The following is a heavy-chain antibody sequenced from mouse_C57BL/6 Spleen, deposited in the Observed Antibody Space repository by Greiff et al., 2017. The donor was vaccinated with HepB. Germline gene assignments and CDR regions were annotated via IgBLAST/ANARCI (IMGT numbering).Heavy chain of an antibody. Sequence: QVQLKESGAELVRPGTSVKVSCKASGYAFTNYLIEWVKQRPGQGLEWIGVINPGSGGTNYNEKFKGKATLTADKSSSPAYMPLSRLTSEDSAVYFCARLASSPFDYWGQGTTLTVSS. J-gene: IGHJ2*01. V-gene: IGHV1-54*01. CDR2: INPGSGGT. CDR1: GYAFTNYL. CDR3: ARLASSPFDY. D-gene: IGHD1-1*01.